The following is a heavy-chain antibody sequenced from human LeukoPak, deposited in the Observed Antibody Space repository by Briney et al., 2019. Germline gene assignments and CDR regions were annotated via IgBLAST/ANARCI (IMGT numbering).Heavy chain of an antibody. J-gene: IGHJ4*02. CDR2: INHSGRT. V-gene: IGHV4-34*01. D-gene: IGHD6-19*01. CDR3: ARGGSNGWYYDY. Sequence: SETLSLTCAVYGGSFSGCFWIWIRQTPGKGLEWIGEINHSGRTNYNSSLKSRVTISVGTSKNRFSLKLSSVTAADMGVYYCARGGSNGWYYDYWGQGTLVTVSS. CDR1: GGSFSGCF.